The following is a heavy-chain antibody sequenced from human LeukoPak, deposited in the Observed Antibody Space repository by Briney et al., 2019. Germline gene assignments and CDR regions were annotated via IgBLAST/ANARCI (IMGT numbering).Heavy chain of an antibody. V-gene: IGHV1-3*01. D-gene: IGHD6-13*01. CDR3: ARDRIAAAVLDH. CDR1: GYTFTSYA. Sequence: GASVKVSCKASGYTFTSYAMHWVRQAPGQRLEWMGWINAGNGNTKYAQKFQGRVTLTTDTSTSTAHMELRSLSSDDTAVYFCARDRIAAAVLDHWGQGTLVTVSS. J-gene: IGHJ4*02. CDR2: INAGNGNT.